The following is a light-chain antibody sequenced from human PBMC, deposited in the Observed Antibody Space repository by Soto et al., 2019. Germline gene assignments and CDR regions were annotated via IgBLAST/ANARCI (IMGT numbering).Light chain of an antibody. Sequence: QSVLTQPPSVSGAPGQGVTLSYTGSSSNIGAGYEVHWYQQIPGTAPKVLIYSNTHRPSGVPDRFSGSKSGTSASLAITDLQAEDEADYYCQSYDNSLSGFYVFGTGTKVTVL. CDR2: SNT. V-gene: IGLV1-40*01. CDR3: QSYDNSLSGFYV. CDR1: SSNIGAGYE. J-gene: IGLJ1*01.